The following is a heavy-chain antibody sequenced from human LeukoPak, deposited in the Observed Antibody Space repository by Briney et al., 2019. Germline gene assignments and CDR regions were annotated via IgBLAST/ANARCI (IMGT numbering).Heavy chain of an antibody. Sequence: GGSPRLSCAASGFIFSGYSMGWVRQAPGKGLEWVSSITTSRDQYHADSVKGRFTVSRDNAKSSVYLQMDSLRADDTAVYYCARDSYCPNDVCYDYWGQGVLVTVS. CDR3: ARDSYCPNDVCYDY. CDR1: GFIFSGYS. J-gene: IGHJ4*02. CDR2: ITTSRDQ. V-gene: IGHV3-21*06. D-gene: IGHD2-8*01.